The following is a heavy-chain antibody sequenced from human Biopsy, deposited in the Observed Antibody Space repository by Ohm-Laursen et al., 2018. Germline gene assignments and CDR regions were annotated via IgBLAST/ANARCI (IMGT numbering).Heavy chain of an antibody. CDR2: IYYTGST. J-gene: IGHJ2*01. D-gene: IGHD1-26*01. V-gene: IGHV4-59*08. CDR3: ARHAPSYSGSYWRYFDL. CDR1: GGSISSYY. Sequence: ETLSLTCTVSGGSISSYYWSWIRQPPGKGLEWIGYIYYTGSTNYNPSLKSRVTISVDTSMNHLSLRLTFVTAADTAVYYCARHAPSYSGSYWRYFDLWGRGTLVTVSS.